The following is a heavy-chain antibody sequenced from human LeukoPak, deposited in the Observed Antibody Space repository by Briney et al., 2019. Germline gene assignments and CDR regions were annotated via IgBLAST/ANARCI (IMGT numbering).Heavy chain of an antibody. D-gene: IGHD6-6*01. CDR3: ARGGSSSPHFDY. J-gene: IGHJ4*02. CDR1: GYTFTSYD. V-gene: IGHV1-69*06. Sequence: SVKVSCKASGYTFTSYDINWVRQAPGQGLEWMGGIIPIFGTANYAQKFQGRVTITADKSTSTAYMELSSLRSEDTAVYYCARGGSSSPHFDYWGQGTLVTVSS. CDR2: IIPIFGTA.